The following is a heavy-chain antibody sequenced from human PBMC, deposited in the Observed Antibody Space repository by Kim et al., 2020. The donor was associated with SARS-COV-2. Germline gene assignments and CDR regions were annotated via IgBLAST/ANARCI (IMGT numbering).Heavy chain of an antibody. J-gene: IGHJ4*02. CDR3: FGGHYWSY. CDR2: ISNKPAGYTT. Sequence: GGSLRLSCAASGFTFSASYMDWFRQTPGKGLEWVGRISNKPAGYTTQYATSVKGRFAISRDDSQNSLYLQMSSLQMEDTAVYFCFGGHYWSYWGQGTLVT. D-gene: IGHD3-10*01. CDR1: GFTFSASY. V-gene: IGHV3-72*01.